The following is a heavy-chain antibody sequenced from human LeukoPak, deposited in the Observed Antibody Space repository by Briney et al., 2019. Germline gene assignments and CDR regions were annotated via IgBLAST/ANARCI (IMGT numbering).Heavy chain of an antibody. Sequence: GSLRLSCAASGFIFSDYYTSWIRQAPGKGLEWISYISGSGGDIYYVDSVKGRFTISRDNAKNSLYLQMNSLRAEDTALYYCARAWGSADYWGQGTLVTVSS. CDR1: GFIFSDYY. J-gene: IGHJ4*02. CDR2: ISGSGGDI. V-gene: IGHV3-11*01. D-gene: IGHD7-27*01. CDR3: ARAWGSADY.